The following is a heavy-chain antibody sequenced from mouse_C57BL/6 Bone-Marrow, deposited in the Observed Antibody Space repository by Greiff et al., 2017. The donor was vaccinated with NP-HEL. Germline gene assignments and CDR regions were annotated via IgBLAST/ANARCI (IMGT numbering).Heavy chain of an antibody. V-gene: IGHV1-75*01. CDR3: TTPPDYDYDEGHY. CDR1: GYTFTDYY. D-gene: IGHD2-4*01. CDR2: IFPGSGST. Sequence: QVQLQQSGPELVKPGASVKISCKASGYTFTDYYINWVKQRPGQGLEWIGWIFPGSGSTYYNEKFKGKATLTVDKSSSTAYMLLSSLTSEDSAVYYCTTPPDYDYDEGHYWGQGTTLTVSS. J-gene: IGHJ2*01.